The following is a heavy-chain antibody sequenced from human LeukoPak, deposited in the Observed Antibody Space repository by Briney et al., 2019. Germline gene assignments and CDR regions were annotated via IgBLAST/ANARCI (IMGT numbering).Heavy chain of an antibody. CDR1: GFTFSSYS. D-gene: IGHD3-10*01. CDR2: ISSSSSTI. J-gene: IGHJ4*02. V-gene: IGHV3-48*04. Sequence: GGSLRLSCAASGFTFSSYSMNWVRQAPGKGLEWVSYISSSSSTIYYADSVKGRFTISRDNAKNSLYLQMNSLRAEDTAVYYCARELPTGTDYFDYWGQGMLVTVSS. CDR3: ARELPTGTDYFDY.